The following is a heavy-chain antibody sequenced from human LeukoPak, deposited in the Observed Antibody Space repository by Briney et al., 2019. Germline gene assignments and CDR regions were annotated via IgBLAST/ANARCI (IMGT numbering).Heavy chain of an antibody. CDR3: ARGGRGTADAFDI. CDR2: IIPIFGTA. J-gene: IGHJ3*02. V-gene: IGHV1-69*13. CDR1: GYTLTELS. Sequence: SVKVSYKVSGYTLTELSMHWVRQAPGQGLEWMGGIIPIFGTANYAQKFQGRVTITADESTSTAYMELSSLRSEDTAVYYCARGGRGTADAFDIWGQGTTVTVSS. D-gene: IGHD6-13*01.